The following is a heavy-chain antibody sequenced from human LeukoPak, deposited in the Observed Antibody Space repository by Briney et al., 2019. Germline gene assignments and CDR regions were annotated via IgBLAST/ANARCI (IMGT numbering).Heavy chain of an antibody. Sequence: GGSLRLSCAASGFTFSSYAMHWVRQAPGKGLEYVSAISSNGGSTYYANSVKGRFTISRDNSKNTLYLQMGSLRAEDMAVYYCAGGSLLWGAFDIWGQGTMVAVSS. D-gene: IGHD2-2*01. CDR1: GFTFSSYA. J-gene: IGHJ3*02. V-gene: IGHV3-64*01. CDR3: AGGSLLWGAFDI. CDR2: ISSNGGST.